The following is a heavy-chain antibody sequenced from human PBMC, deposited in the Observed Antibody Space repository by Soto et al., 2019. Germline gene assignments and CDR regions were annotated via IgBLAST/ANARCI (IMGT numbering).Heavy chain of an antibody. J-gene: IGHJ3*02. CDR2: IIPIFGTA. CDR1: GGTFRSDA. CDR3: AIQGLNIVVGVAATGAFDI. D-gene: IGHD2-15*01. Sequence: ASVMFPFNAVGGTFRSDAISWVRQGPGQGLEWMGGIIPIFGTANYAQKFQGRVTITADKSTSTAYMELSSLRSEYTAVYYCAIQGLNIVVGVAATGAFDIWGQGTMVTVSS. V-gene: IGHV1-69*06.